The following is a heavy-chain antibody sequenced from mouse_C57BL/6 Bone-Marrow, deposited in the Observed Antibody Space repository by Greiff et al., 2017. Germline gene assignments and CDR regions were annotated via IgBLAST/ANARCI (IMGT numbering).Heavy chain of an antibody. Sequence: QVQLQQPGAELVKPGAYVKLSCKASGYTFTSYWMHWVKQRPGRGLEWIGRIDPNSGGTKYNEKFKSQATLTVVKPSSTVYMQLSSLTSEDSSVYYCASPFTVVAEDYAMDYCGQGTSVTVSS. D-gene: IGHD1-1*01. CDR2: IDPNSGGT. CDR1: GYTFTSYW. J-gene: IGHJ4*01. CDR3: ASPFTVVAEDYAMDY. V-gene: IGHV1-72*01.